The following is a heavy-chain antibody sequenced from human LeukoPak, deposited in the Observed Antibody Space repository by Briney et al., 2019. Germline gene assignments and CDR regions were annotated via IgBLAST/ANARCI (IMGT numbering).Heavy chain of an antibody. D-gene: IGHD3-22*01. CDR2: IYYSGST. J-gene: IGHJ4*02. CDR1: GGSISSGGYY. V-gene: IGHV4-31*03. CDR3: AREDDSSGYPDY. Sequence: PSQTLSLTCTVSGGSISSGGYYWRWIRQHPGKGLDWIGYIYYSGSTYYNPSLKSRVTISVDTSKNQFSLKLSSVTAADTAVYYCAREDDSSGYPDYWGQGTLVTVSS.